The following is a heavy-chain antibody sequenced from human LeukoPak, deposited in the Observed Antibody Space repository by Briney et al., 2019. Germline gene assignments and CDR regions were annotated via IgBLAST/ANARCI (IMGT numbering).Heavy chain of an antibody. Sequence: GGSLRLSCAASGFTVSNNYMTWVRQAPGKGLESVSVINGGGRTFYADSVKGRFTISRDNSKNTLYLQMSSLRAEDTAVYYCAGAPETGHWGQGTLVTVSS. D-gene: IGHD5-24*01. CDR1: GFTVSNNY. J-gene: IGHJ4*02. CDR2: INGGGRT. CDR3: AGAPETGH. V-gene: IGHV3-66*01.